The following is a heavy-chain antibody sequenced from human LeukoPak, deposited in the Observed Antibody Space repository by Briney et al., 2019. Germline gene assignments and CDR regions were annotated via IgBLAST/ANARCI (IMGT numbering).Heavy chain of an antibody. CDR1: GFTFSSYA. J-gene: IGHJ6*03. CDR2: ISGSGGST. CDR3: AKDGRGPLYYYYYMDV. Sequence: GGSLRLSCAASGFTFSSYAMSWVRQAPGKGLEWVSAISGSGGSTYYADSVKGRFTISRDNSKNTLYLQMNSLRAEDTAVYYCAKDGRGPLYYYYYMDVWGKGTTVTVSS. V-gene: IGHV3-23*01. D-gene: IGHD2-15*01.